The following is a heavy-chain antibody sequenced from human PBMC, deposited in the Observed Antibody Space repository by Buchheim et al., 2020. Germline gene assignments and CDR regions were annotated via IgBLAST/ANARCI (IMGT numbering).Heavy chain of an antibody. V-gene: IGHV5-51*01. CDR3: ARHPDQDKYGMDV. J-gene: IGHJ6*02. Sequence: EVQLVQSGAEVKKPGESLKISCKGSGSRFNSYWIAWVRQMPGKGLEWMGIIYPGDSDTRYNPSFQGQVTISADKSMNPAYLQWSSLKASDTAIYYCARHPDQDKYGMDVWGQGTT. CDR1: GSRFNSYW. CDR2: IYPGDSDT.